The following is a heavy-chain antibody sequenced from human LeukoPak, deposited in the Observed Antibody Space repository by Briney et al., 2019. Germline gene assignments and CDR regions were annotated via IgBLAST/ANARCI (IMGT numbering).Heavy chain of an antibody. D-gene: IGHD6-6*01. CDR1: GFTFSSYA. J-gene: IGHJ6*03. CDR3: AKDLLAARGYYMDV. Sequence: GGSLRLSCAASGFTFSSYAMSWVRQAPGKGLEWVSAISGSGGSTYYAGSVKGRFTISRDNSKNTLYLQMNSLRAEDTAVYYCAKDLLAARGYYMDVWGKGTTVTVSS. V-gene: IGHV3-23*01. CDR2: ISGSGGST.